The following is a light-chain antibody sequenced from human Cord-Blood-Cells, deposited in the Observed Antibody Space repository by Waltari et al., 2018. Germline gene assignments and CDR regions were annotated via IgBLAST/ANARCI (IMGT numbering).Light chain of an antibody. CDR2: DAS. CDR1: QSVSSY. Sequence: EIVFTQSPATLSLSRGERATLSCRASQSVSSYLAWYQQKPGQAPRLLIYDASNRATGIPARFSGSGSGTDFTLTISSLEPEDFAVYYCQQRSNWPTFGGGTKVEIK. J-gene: IGKJ4*01. CDR3: QQRSNWPT. V-gene: IGKV3-11*01.